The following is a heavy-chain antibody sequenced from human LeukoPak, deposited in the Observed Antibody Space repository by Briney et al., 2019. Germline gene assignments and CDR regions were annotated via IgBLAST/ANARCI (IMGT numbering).Heavy chain of an antibody. CDR3: ARDPLAGGWFDP. Sequence: PGGSLRLSCAASGFTFSNAWMNWVRQAPGKGLEWVSSISSSSSYIYYADSVKGRFTISRDNAKNSLYLQMNSLRAEDTAVYYCARDPLAGGWFDPWGQGTLVTVSS. CDR1: GFTFSNAW. CDR2: ISSSSSYI. D-gene: IGHD2-8*02. V-gene: IGHV3-21*01. J-gene: IGHJ5*02.